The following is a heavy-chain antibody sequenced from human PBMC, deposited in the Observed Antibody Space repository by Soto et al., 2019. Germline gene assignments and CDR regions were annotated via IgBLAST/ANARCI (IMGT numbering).Heavy chain of an antibody. V-gene: IGHV4-4*02. J-gene: IGHJ4*02. CDR1: GGSISSETW. CDR3: ARVAPALDY. CDR2: IFRTGST. Sequence: QVQLQESGPGLVKPSETLSLTCAVSGGSISSETWWSWVRQPPGKGLEWIGEIFRTGSTNYNPSLKSRVTLSLDKSKNQCSLKLSSVTAADTAVYYCARVAPALDYWGQGTLVTVSS.